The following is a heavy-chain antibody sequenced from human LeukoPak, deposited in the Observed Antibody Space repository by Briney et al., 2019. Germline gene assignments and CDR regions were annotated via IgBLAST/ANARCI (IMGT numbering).Heavy chain of an antibody. J-gene: IGHJ6*03. CDR3: ARVYYGSGSLHYYYYYMDV. V-gene: IGHV3-53*01. Sequence: HPGGSLRLSCAASGFTVSSNYMSWVRQAPGKGLEWVSLIYSGGRPYYADSVKGRFTISRDNSKNTLYLQMNSLRAEDTAVYYCARVYYGSGSLHYYYYYMDVWGKGTTVTISS. CDR2: IYSGGRP. CDR1: GFTVSSNY. D-gene: IGHD3-10*01.